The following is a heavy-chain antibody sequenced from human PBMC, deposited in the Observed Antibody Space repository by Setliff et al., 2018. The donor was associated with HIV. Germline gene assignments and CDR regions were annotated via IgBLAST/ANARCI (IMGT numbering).Heavy chain of an antibody. CDR2: IYNPGST. CDR3: AGLRLAVMMSLDYFDL. J-gene: IGHJ4*02. V-gene: IGHV4-4*09. CDR1: GGSITNFY. D-gene: IGHD3-16*01. Sequence: PSETLSLTCNVSGGSITNFYWSWIRQPPGKGLEWIGYIYNPGSTNFNPSLQSRVSMSVDVSTNQFSLRLTSVTAADTAVYYCAGLRLAVMMSLDYFDLWGQGTLVTVSS.